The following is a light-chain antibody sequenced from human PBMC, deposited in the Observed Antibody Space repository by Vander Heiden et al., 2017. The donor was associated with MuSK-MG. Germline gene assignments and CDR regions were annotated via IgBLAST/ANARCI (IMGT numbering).Light chain of an antibody. Sequence: DIVMTQSPATLAVSLGESATTNCKSSQSVLSSSNNKNYVAWYQQKPGQPPKLLIYWAATRESGVPDRFSGSGSGTDFTLTISGLQAEDVAVYYCQQDDSTPYTFGQGTKMEIK. V-gene: IGKV4-1*01. CDR1: QSVLSSSNNKNY. J-gene: IGKJ2*01. CDR2: WAA. CDR3: QQDDSTPYT.